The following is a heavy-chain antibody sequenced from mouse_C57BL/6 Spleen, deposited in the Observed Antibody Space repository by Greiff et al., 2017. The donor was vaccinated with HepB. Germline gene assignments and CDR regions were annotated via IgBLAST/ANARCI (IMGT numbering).Heavy chain of an antibody. D-gene: IGHD2-4*01. Sequence: QVQLKESGPGLVQPSQSLSITCTVSGFSLTSYGVHWVRQSPGKGLEWLGVIWSGGSTDYNAAFISRLSISKDNSKSQVFFKMNSLQDDDTAIYYCARNFEYDGDSYAMDYWGQGTSVTVSS. CDR2: IWSGGST. CDR3: ARNFEYDGDSYAMDY. CDR1: GFSLTSYG. J-gene: IGHJ4*01. V-gene: IGHV2-2*01.